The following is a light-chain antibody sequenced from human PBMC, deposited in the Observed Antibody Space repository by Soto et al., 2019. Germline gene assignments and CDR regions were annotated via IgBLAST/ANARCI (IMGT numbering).Light chain of an antibody. CDR2: ATS. Sequence: DIQLTQSPSSLSASVGDRVTITCRASQSINSYLNWYQQKPGRAPNLLIYATSNLQSGVPSRFSGSGSGTHFTLTISSLQPEDFATYYCQQSYSTPWTFGQGTKVDIK. V-gene: IGKV1-39*01. CDR1: QSINSY. CDR3: QQSYSTPWT. J-gene: IGKJ1*01.